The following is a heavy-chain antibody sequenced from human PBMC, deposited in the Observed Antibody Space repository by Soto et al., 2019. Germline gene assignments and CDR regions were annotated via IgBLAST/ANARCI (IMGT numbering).Heavy chain of an antibody. CDR3: ARGPENYYYYMDV. CDR1: GGSFSGYY. CDR2: INHSGST. J-gene: IGHJ6*03. V-gene: IGHV4-34*01. Sequence: PSETLSLTCAVYGGSFSGYYWSWICQPPGKGLEWIGEINHSGSTNYNPSLKSRVTISVDTSKNQFSLKLSSVTAADTAVYYCARGPENYYYYMDVWGKGTTVTVSS.